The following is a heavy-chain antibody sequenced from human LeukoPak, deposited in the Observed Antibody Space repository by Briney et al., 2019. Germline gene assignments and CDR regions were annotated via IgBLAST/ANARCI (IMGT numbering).Heavy chain of an antibody. CDR1: GFTFSSYA. Sequence: GGSLRLSCAASGFTFSSYAMSWVRQAPGKGLEWVSAISGSGGSTYYADSVKGRFTISRDNSKNTLYLQMNSLRAEDTAVCYCWRSTSLNHYYYGMDVWGQGTTVTVSS. CDR2: ISGSGGST. D-gene: IGHD2-2*01. V-gene: IGHV3-23*01. CDR3: WRSTSLNHYYYGMDV. J-gene: IGHJ6*02.